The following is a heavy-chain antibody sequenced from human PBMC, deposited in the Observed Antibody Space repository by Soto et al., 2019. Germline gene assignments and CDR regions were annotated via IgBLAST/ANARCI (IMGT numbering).Heavy chain of an antibody. CDR3: AKEGMPGYCGGGSCYSIQAC. CDR2: ISYDGNNE. J-gene: IGHJ4*02. CDR1: GFTFSGFG. V-gene: IGHV3-30*18. Sequence: PGWSLRLSCAGSGFTFSGFGMHWVRQAPGKGLEWVAVISYDGNNEYYADSVKGRFTISRDNSKNTLYLQMNSLRAEDTAVYYFAKEGMPGYCGGGSCYSIQACWGQGTLVTVAS. D-gene: IGHD2-15*01.